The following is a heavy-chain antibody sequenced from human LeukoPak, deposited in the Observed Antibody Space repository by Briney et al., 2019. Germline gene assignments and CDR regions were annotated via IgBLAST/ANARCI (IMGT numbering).Heavy chain of an antibody. CDR1: GFTFSSYS. CDR2: ISSSSSYI. Sequence: GGSLRLSCAASGFTFSSYSMNWVRQAPGKGLEWVSSISSSSSYIYYADSVKGRFTISRDNAKNSLYLQMNSPRAEDTAVYYCATRSSIAARRGVYWGQGTLVTVSS. CDR3: ATRSSIAARRGVY. V-gene: IGHV3-21*01. J-gene: IGHJ4*02. D-gene: IGHD6-6*01.